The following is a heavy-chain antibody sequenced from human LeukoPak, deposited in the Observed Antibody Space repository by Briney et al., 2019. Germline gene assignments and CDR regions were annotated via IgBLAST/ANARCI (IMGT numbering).Heavy chain of an antibody. D-gene: IGHD3-22*01. J-gene: IGHJ6*03. Sequence: ASVKVSCKASGGTFSSYAISWVRQAPGQGLEWMGGIIPIFGTANYAQKFQGRVTITADKSTSTAYMELSSLRSEDTAVYYCARVGYYYDSSGYYYDIYYYYMDVWGKGTTVTVSS. CDR3: ARVGYYYDSSGYYYDIYYYYMDV. CDR1: GGTFSSYA. V-gene: IGHV1-69*06. CDR2: IIPIFGTA.